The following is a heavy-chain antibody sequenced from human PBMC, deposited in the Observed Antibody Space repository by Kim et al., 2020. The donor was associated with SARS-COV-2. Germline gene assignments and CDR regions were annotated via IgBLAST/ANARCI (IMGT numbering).Heavy chain of an antibody. J-gene: IGHJ4*02. D-gene: IGHD6-6*01. V-gene: IGHV3-11*01. CDR3: ARGARAPFDY. CDR2: I. Sequence: ISYADSGKGRFTISRDNAKNSLYLQMNSLRAEDTAVYYCARGARAPFDYWGQGTLVTVSS.